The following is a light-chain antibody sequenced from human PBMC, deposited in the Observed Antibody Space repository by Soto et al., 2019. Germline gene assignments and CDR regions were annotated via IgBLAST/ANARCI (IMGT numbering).Light chain of an antibody. V-gene: IGKV3-15*01. CDR2: GAS. CDR1: QSVGSD. Sequence: ILMTQSPATLSVSPGDRATLPCRASQSVGSDLAWYQQKRGQAPRLLIYGASTRATGIPARLSGSGSGTEFTLTISSLQSEDFAVYYCQQYKNWPGTFGEGTKVDI. J-gene: IGKJ1*01. CDR3: QQYKNWPGT.